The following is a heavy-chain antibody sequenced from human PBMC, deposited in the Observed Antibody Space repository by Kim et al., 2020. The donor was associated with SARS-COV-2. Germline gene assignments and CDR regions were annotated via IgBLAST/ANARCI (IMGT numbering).Heavy chain of an antibody. CDR1: GGSISSSNW. CDR2: IYHSGST. Sequence: SETLSLTCAVSGGSISSSNWWSWVRQPPGKGLEWIGEIYHSGSTNYNPSLKSRVTISVDKSKNQFSLKLSSVTAADTAVYYCARVDAYGDRETYGYYYYGMDVWGQGTTVPVSS. J-gene: IGHJ6*02. CDR3: ARVDAYGDRETYGYYYYGMDV. V-gene: IGHV4-4*02. D-gene: IGHD4-17*01.